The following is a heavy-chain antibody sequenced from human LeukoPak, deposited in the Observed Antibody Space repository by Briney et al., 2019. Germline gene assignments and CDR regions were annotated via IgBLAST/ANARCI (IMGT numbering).Heavy chain of an antibody. D-gene: IGHD1-26*01. CDR3: ARGGATRGRFEN. CDR1: GFPFNVQT. J-gene: IGHJ4*02. CDR2: MRQGGSEI. Sequence: PGGSLRLSCAASGFPFNVQTMSWVRQAPGKGLDWVASMRQGGSEIYYVDSVKGRFTISRDNPKNSLYLQMNSLRAEDTAVYYCARGGATRGRFENWGQGTLVTVSS. V-gene: IGHV3-7*01.